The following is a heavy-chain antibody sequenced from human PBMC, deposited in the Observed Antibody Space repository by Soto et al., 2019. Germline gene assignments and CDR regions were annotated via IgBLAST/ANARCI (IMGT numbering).Heavy chain of an antibody. CDR2: ISGSGGST. Sequence: GGSLRLSCAASGFTFSSYAMSWVRQAPGKGLEWVSAISGSGGSTYYADSVKGRFTISRDNSKNTLYLQMNSLRAEDTAVYYCAKVGGGIAARRGANYFDYWGQGTLVTVSS. J-gene: IGHJ4*02. V-gene: IGHV3-23*01. CDR3: AKVGGGIAARRGANYFDY. CDR1: GFTFSSYA. D-gene: IGHD6-6*01.